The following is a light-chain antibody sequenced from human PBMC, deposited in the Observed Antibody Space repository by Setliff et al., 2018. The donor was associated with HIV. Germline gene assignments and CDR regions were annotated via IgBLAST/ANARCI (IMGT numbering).Light chain of an antibody. CDR1: SSNVGNYNL. CDR2: EAD. V-gene: IGLV2-23*02. CDR3: CSYAGSSTFI. Sequence: QSVLTQPASVSGSPGQSITISCTGTSSNVGNYNLVSWYQQHPGNAPKLIVYEADKRPSGVSSRFSGSKSGNTASLAISGLQAEDEADYYCCSYAGSSTFIFGGGTKVTVL. J-gene: IGLJ2*01.